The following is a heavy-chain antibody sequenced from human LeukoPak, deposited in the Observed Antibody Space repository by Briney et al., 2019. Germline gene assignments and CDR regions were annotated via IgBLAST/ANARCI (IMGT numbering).Heavy chain of an antibody. CDR1: GFTFSNSW. Sequence: GESLRLSCAASGFTFSNSWMHWVRQTPGKGLVWVSRINTDGSSTSYADSVKGRFTISRDNAENTLYLQMNSLRAEDTAVYYCARDYGRSRDYGMDVWGQGTTVTVSS. CDR2: INTDGSST. V-gene: IGHV3-74*01. CDR3: ARDYGRSRDYGMDV. J-gene: IGHJ6*02. D-gene: IGHD3-16*01.